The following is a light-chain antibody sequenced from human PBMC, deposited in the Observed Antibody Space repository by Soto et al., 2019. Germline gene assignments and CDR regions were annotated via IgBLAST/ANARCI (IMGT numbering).Light chain of an antibody. CDR3: VQNLQTPFT. J-gene: IGKJ3*01. CDR1: QSLLHSNGYTY. CDR2: LGS. Sequence: DIVVTQSPLSLSVTTGEAASISSRSSQSLLHSNGYTYLDWYLQKPGQSPHLLDYLGSNRASGVPDRFSGSGSGTDFTLTISRVEAEDVGVYYCVQNLQTPFTFGPGAKVDIK. V-gene: IGKV2-28*01.